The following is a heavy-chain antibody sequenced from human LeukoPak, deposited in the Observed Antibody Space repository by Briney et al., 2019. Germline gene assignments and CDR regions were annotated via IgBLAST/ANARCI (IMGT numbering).Heavy chain of an antibody. V-gene: IGHV5-51*01. CDR2: FYPGDSDL. CDR3: ARRTSVFGYDI. Sequence: GESLKISCKASGYNFTTYWIGWVRQMPGKGLEWMAIFYPGDSDLRYSPSFQGQVTISADKSISTAHRQWNSLKPSDTAIYYCARRTSVFGYDIWGQGTKVSVPS. J-gene: IGHJ3*02. D-gene: IGHD4-17*01. CDR1: GYNFTTYW.